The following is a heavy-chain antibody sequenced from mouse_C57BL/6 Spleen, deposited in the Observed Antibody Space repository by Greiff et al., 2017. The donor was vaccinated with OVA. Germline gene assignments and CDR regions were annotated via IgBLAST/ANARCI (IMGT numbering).Heavy chain of an antibody. Sequence: VQLQQPGAELVMPGASVKLSCKASGYTFTSYWMHWVKQRPGQGLEWIGEIDPSDSYTNYNQKFKGKSTLTVDKSSSTAYMQLSSLTSEDSAVYYCARPHYYGSSYWYGDVWGTGTTVTVSS. V-gene: IGHV1-69*01. CDR3: ARPHYYGSSYWYGDV. J-gene: IGHJ1*03. CDR2: IDPSDSYT. CDR1: GYTFTSYW. D-gene: IGHD1-1*01.